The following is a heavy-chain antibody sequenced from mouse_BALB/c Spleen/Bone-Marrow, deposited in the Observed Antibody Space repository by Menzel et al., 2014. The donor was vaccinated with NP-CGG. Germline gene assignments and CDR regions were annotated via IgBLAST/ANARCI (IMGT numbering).Heavy chain of an antibody. CDR3: TRQRNWDHYAMDY. J-gene: IGHJ4*01. CDR1: GFTFSTYG. CDR2: ISSGGGYT. D-gene: IGHD4-1*01. V-gene: IGHV5-6*01. Sequence: EVQLVESGGDLVKPGGFLKLSCAASGFTFSTYGMSWVRQTPDKRLEWVATISSGGGYTYYPDSVKGRFTISRDNANNTLYLQMSSLKSEDTAMYYCTRQRNWDHYAMDYWGQGTSVTVSS.